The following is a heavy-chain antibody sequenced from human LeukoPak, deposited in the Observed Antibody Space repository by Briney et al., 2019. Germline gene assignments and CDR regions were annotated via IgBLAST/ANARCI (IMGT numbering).Heavy chain of an antibody. V-gene: IGHV4-39*01. J-gene: IGHJ6*03. CDR2: IYYSGST. Sequence: SETLSLTCTVSGGSISSSSYYWGWIRQPPGKGLEWIGSIYYSGSTYYNPSLKSRVTISVDTSKNQFSLKLSSVTAADTAVYYCARLVKQWLVSGLYYYYYMDVWGKGTTVTISS. CDR1: GGSISSSSYY. D-gene: IGHD6-19*01. CDR3: ARLVKQWLVSGLYYYYYMDV.